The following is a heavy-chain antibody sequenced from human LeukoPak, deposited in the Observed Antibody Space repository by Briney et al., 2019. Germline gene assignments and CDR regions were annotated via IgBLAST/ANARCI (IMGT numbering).Heavy chain of an antibody. Sequence: ASVQVSCKASGYTFTNYGVVWVRQRPGGGLEWVGWISTYTGNTSYSHKFQDRVIMTRDISSKTTSMELGRLAADDTAVYYCARGPRGAVRGVSIRFAGLDVWGQGTTVTVS. D-gene: IGHD3-10*01. CDR2: ISTYTGNT. J-gene: IGHJ6*02. CDR1: GYTFTNYG. CDR3: ARGPRGAVRGVSIRFAGLDV. V-gene: IGHV1-18*01.